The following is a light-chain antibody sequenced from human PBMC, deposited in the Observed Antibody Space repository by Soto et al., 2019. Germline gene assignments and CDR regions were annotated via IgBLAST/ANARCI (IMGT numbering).Light chain of an antibody. CDR3: QQYGSSPQT. V-gene: IGKV3-20*01. CDR2: GAS. Sequence: EIVLTQSPGTLSLSPGERATLSCRASQSVSSSYLAWYQQKPGQAPRLLIYGASRRATGIPDRFSGSGSGTDFTLTISRLEPEDFAVSYCQQYGSSPQTFGQGTRLEIK. J-gene: IGKJ5*01. CDR1: QSVSSSY.